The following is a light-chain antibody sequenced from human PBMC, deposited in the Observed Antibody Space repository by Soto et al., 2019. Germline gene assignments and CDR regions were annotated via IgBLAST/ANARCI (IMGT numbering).Light chain of an antibody. Sequence: DIQMTQSPSTLSASVGDRVTITCRASQTIDSWLAWYQQKPGKAPKLLIFDASNFESGIPSRFSGSGSGTEFTLTLTSLQPDDFATYYCQQYKSYSWSFGQGTNVEIK. J-gene: IGKJ1*01. CDR3: QQYKSYSWS. CDR2: DAS. V-gene: IGKV1-5*01. CDR1: QTIDSW.